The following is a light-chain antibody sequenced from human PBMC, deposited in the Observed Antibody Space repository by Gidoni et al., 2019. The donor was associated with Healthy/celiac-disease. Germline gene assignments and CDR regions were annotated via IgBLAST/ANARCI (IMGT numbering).Light chain of an antibody. CDR3: QQYGSSLWT. J-gene: IGKJ1*01. CDR1: QSVSSSY. Sequence: EIVLTQSPGNLSLSPGERATLSCRASQSVSSSYLAWYQQKPGQAPRLLIYGASSRATGIPDRFSGSVSGTDFTLTISRLEPEEFAVYYCQQYGSSLWTFGQGTKVEIK. CDR2: GAS. V-gene: IGKV3-20*01.